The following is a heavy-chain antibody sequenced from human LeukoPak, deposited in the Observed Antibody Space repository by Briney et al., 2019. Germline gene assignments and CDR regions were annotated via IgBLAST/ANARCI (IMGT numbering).Heavy chain of an antibody. CDR1: GFTSSSYA. CDR2: ISGSGGST. CDR3: AKDHHPMDAETNFDY. J-gene: IGHJ4*02. D-gene: IGHD1-14*01. V-gene: IGHV3-23*01. Sequence: GGSLRLSCAASGFTSSSYAMSWVRQAPGKGLEWVSAISGSGGSTYYADSVKGRFTISRDNSKNTLYLQMNSLRAEDTAVYYCAKDHHPMDAETNFDYWGQGTLVTVSS.